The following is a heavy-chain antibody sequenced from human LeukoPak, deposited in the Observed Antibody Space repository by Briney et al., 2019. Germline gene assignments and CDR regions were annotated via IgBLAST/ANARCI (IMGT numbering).Heavy chain of an antibody. CDR2: ISYDGSNK. V-gene: IGHV3-30-3*01. J-gene: IGHJ4*02. Sequence: HPGGSLRLSCAASGFTFSRYAMHWVRQAPGKGLEWVALISYDGSNKYYADSVKGRFTISRDNSKNTLYLQMNSLRAEDTAVYYCAKERPATTAFDYWGQGTLVTVSS. CDR3: AKERPATTAFDY. CDR1: GFTFSRYA. D-gene: IGHD4-17*01.